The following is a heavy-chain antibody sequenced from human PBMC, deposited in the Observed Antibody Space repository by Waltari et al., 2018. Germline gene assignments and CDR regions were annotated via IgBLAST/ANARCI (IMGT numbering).Heavy chain of an antibody. CDR1: GGSISSSSYS. J-gene: IGHJ4*02. CDR3: AREIAARNFDY. D-gene: IGHD6-6*01. Sequence: QLQLQESGPGLVKPSETLSLTCTVSGGSISSSSYSWGWIRQPPGKGLEWIGSIYYSGSTYYNPSLKSRVTISVDTSKNQFSLKLSSVTAADTAVYYCAREIAARNFDYWGQGTLVTVSS. CDR2: IYYSGST. V-gene: IGHV4-39*07.